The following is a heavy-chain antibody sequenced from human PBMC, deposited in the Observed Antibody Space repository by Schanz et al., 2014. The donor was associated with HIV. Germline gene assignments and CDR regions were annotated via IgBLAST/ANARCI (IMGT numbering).Heavy chain of an antibody. J-gene: IGHJ3*02. CDR2: IWYDGSSK. CDR1: GFTFSSYV. V-gene: IGHV3-33*01. D-gene: IGHD2-2*01. CDR3: ARDVAGCSGTSCYSDAFDI. Sequence: QVQLVESGGGVVQPGRSLRLSCAASGFTFSSYVMHWVRQAPGKGLEWVTVIWYDGSSKYYADSVKGRFTISRDNSKNTLFLQMNSLRAEDTAVYFCARDVAGCSGTSCYSDAFDIWGQGTLVTVSS.